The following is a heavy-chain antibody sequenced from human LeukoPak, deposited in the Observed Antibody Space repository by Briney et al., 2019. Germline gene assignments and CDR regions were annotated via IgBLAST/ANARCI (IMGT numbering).Heavy chain of an antibody. J-gene: IGHJ4*02. Sequence: SETLSLTCAVYGGSFSGYYWSWIRQPPGKGLEWIGYIYYSGSTNYNPSLKSRVTISVDTSKNQFSLKLSSVTAADTAVYYCARTCSGSSCYPAGFDSWGQGTLVTVSS. CDR3: ARTCSGSSCYPAGFDS. CDR1: GGSFSGYY. CDR2: IYYSGST. V-gene: IGHV4-59*12. D-gene: IGHD2-15*01.